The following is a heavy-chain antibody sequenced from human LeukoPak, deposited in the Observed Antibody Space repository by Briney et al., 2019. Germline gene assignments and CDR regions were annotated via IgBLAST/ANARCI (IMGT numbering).Heavy chain of an antibody. CDR2: IKPNRGVA. Sequence: SVKVCCTPSEHPFTAYYMHWWPQSAGLQRGGRGWIKPNRGVADSAQNFPGRVTMTSDTTISTANMELSRLRSDDTAVYYCARSSYCSANSCYRENYYALDDWGQGTVVTVSS. CDR3: ARSSYCSANSCYRENYYALDD. V-gene: IGHV1-2*02. D-gene: IGHD2-15*01. J-gene: IGHJ6*02. CDR1: EHPFTAYY.